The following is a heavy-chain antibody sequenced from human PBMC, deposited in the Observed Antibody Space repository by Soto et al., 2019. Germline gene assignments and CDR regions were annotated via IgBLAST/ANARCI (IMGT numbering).Heavy chain of an antibody. CDR2: INAGNGNT. D-gene: IGHD3-9*01. CDR1: GYTFTDYA. V-gene: IGHV1-3*01. J-gene: IGHJ4*02. Sequence: ASVKVSCKASGYTFTDYAIQWVRQAPGQRLEWMGWINAGNGNTKYSQKFQGRVTITTDTFKSTAYMELRSLTSEDTAIYYCAASTFQSGVTGYFHLGFWGQGTLVTVSS. CDR3: AASTFQSGVTGYFHLGF.